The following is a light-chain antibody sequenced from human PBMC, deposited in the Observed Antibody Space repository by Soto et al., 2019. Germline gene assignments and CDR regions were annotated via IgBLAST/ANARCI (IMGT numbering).Light chain of an antibody. J-gene: IGKJ4*01. CDR1: QDISNY. V-gene: IGKV1-33*01. Sequence: DIQMTQSPSSLSASVGDRVTITCQASQDISNYLNWYQQKPGKAPKLLIYDASNLETGVPSRFSGSGSGTDFTFTISSLQPEDIATYYCQQYDNLHRGFGGGTKVEIK. CDR2: DAS. CDR3: QQYDNLHRG.